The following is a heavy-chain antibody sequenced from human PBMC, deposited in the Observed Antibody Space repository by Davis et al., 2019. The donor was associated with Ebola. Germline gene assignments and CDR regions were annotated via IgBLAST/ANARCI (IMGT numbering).Heavy chain of an antibody. CDR1: GFTFSSYG. Sequence: GESLKISCAASGFTFSSYGMHWVRQAPGKGLEWVAVIWYDGSNKYYADSVKGRFTISRDNSKNTLYLQMNSLRAEDTAVYYCARDKGYCSGGSCYSPYLDYWGQGTLVTVSS. CDR2: IWYDGSNK. J-gene: IGHJ4*02. CDR3: ARDKGYCSGGSCYSPYLDY. V-gene: IGHV3-33*01. D-gene: IGHD2-15*01.